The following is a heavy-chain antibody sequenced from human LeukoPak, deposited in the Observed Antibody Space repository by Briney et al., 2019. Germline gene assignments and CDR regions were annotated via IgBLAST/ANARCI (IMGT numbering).Heavy chain of an antibody. CDR3: ARVSPELATLDY. Sequence: SETLSLTCTVSGGSISSYYWSWIRQPAGKGPEWIGRIYTSGSTNYNPSLKSRVTMSVDTSKNQFSLKLSSVTAADTAVYYCARVSPELATLDYWGQGTLVTVSS. J-gene: IGHJ4*02. V-gene: IGHV4-4*07. CDR2: IYTSGST. CDR1: GGSISSYY. D-gene: IGHD6-13*01.